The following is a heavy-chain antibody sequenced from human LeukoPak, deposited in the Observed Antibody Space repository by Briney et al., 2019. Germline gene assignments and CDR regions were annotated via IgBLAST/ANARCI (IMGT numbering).Heavy chain of an antibody. CDR1: GYNFTSYW. J-gene: IGHJ4*02. CDR3: ARHTYSSGWSNYFDY. Sequence: GESLKISCKGSGYNFTSYWIGWVRQMPGKGLEWMGIIYPGDPDTSYSPSFQGQVTISADKSISTAYLQWSSLKASDTAMYYCARHTYSSGWSNYFDYWGQGTLVTVSS. CDR2: IYPGDPDT. D-gene: IGHD6-19*01. V-gene: IGHV5-51*01.